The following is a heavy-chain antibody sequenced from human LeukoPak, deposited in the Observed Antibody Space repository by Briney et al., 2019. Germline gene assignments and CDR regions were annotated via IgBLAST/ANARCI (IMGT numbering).Heavy chain of an antibody. Sequence: ETGGSLRLSCAASGFTFSSYAMSWVRQAPGKGLEWVSGISGSGGSTYYADSVKGRFTISRDNSKNTLSLQMNSLRAEGTALYYCARGKGIAVSSFDYWGQGTLVTVSS. J-gene: IGHJ4*02. V-gene: IGHV3-23*01. CDR1: GFTFSSYA. CDR3: ARGKGIAVSSFDY. CDR2: ISGSGGST. D-gene: IGHD6-19*01.